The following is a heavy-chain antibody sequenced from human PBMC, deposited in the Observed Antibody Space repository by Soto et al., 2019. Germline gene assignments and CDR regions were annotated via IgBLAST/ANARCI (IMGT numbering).Heavy chain of an antibody. Sequence: QVQLVQSGAEVKKPGSSVKVSCKASGGTFSSYAISWVRQAPGQGLEWMGGIIPIFGTANYAQKFQGRVTITADESTSTAYMELSSLRSADTAVYYCAIDVGYCSGGSCYPPTHWGQGTLVTVSS. J-gene: IGHJ4*02. CDR2: IIPIFGTA. D-gene: IGHD2-15*01. V-gene: IGHV1-69*01. CDR3: AIDVGYCSGGSCYPPTH. CDR1: GGTFSSYA.